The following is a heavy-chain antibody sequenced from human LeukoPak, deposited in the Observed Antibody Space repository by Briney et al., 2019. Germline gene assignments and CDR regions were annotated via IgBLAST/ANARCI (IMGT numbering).Heavy chain of an antibody. CDR3: ASGSGYWDHYYYYGMDV. Sequence: SETLSLTCTVSGGSISSSSYYWGWIRQPPGKGLEWLGSIYYSGSTYYNPSLKSRVTISVDTSKNQFSLKLSSVTAADTAVYYCASGSGYWDHYYYYGMDVWGQGTTVTVSS. J-gene: IGHJ6*02. V-gene: IGHV4-39*01. D-gene: IGHD3-22*01. CDR2: IYYSGST. CDR1: GGSISSSSYY.